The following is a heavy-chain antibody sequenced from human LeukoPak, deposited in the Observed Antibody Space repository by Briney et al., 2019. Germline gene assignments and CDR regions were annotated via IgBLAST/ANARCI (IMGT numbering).Heavy chain of an antibody. CDR1: GVSFSDYY. Sequence: SETLSLTCAVYGVSFSDYYWTWLRQPPGRGLEWIGEINHRGRNNYSPSLTSRLTISVDTSKNQFSLKLSSVTAADTAVYYCARETTLFDYWGQGTLVTVSS. D-gene: IGHD2-15*01. J-gene: IGHJ4*02. CDR3: ARETTLFDY. CDR2: INHRGRN. V-gene: IGHV4-34*01.